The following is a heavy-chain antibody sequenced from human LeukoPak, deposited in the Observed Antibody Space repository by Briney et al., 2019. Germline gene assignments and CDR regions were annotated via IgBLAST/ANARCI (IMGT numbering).Heavy chain of an antibody. Sequence: GASVKVSCKASGYTFTSYDINWVRQATGQGLEWMGWLNPNSGNTGYSQKFQGRVTISRNTSTSTAYMELRSLRSDDTAVYYCARGGDFDWLLHYNWFDPWGQGTLVTVSS. V-gene: IGHV1-8*03. D-gene: IGHD3-9*01. CDR3: ARGGDFDWLLHYNWFDP. CDR2: LNPNSGNT. J-gene: IGHJ5*02. CDR1: GYTFTSYD.